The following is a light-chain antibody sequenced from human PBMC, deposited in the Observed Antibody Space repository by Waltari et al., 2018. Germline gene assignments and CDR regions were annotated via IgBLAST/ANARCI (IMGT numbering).Light chain of an antibody. Sequence: QSALTQPASVSGSPGQSITIPCAGTRSDVGASNFFSWYQQHAGKAPKVMIYGVSNRPSGVSNRFSGSKSGNTASLTISGLQAEDEADYYCKSYTNSNTYVFGTGTKVTVL. CDR2: GVS. CDR3: KSYTNSNTYV. CDR1: RSDVGASNF. J-gene: IGLJ1*01. V-gene: IGLV2-14*03.